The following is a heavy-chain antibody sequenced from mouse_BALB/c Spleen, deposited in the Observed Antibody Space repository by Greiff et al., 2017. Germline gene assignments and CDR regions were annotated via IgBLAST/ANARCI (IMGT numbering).Heavy chain of an antibody. CDR1: GFTFSDYY. V-gene: IGHV5-4*02. CDR2: ISDGGSYT. J-gene: IGHJ4*01. CDR3: ARDGPYAMDY. Sequence: EVKVEESGGGLVKPGGSLKLSCAASGFTFSDYYMYWVRQTPEKRLEWVATISDGGSYTYYPDSVKGRFTISRDNAKNNLYLQMSSLKSEDTAMYYCARDGPYAMDYWGQGTSVTVSS.